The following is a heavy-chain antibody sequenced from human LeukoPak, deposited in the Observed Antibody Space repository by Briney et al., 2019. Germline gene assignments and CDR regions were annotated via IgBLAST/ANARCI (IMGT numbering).Heavy chain of an antibody. CDR3: ARGGSRHPSPEDY. D-gene: IGHD1-1*01. CDR2: IKQDGSEK. J-gene: IGHJ4*02. CDR1: GFTFSSYA. Sequence: GGSLRLSCAASGFTFSSYAMSWVRQAPGKGLAWVANIKQDGSEKYFVDSVKGRFTISRDNAKNSLYLQMSSLRAEDTAVYYCARGGSRHPSPEDYWGRGTLVTVSS. V-gene: IGHV3-7*03.